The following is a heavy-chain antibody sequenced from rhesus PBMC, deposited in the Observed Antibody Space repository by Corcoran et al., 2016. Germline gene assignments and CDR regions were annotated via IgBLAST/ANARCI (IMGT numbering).Heavy chain of an antibody. D-gene: IGHD4-29*01. CDR2: IYGSSGSN. CDR1: GGSISSNY. J-gene: IGHJ4*01. CDR3: AREGTYGSSYYFDY. Sequence: QVQLQESGPGLVKPSETLSLTCAVSGGSISSNYWSWIRQPPGKGQEWIGYIYGSSGSNYYNPSLNSRVTISIDTSKNQFSLKLNSVTAADTAVYYCAREGTYGSSYYFDYWGQGVLVTVSS. V-gene: IGHV4S7*01.